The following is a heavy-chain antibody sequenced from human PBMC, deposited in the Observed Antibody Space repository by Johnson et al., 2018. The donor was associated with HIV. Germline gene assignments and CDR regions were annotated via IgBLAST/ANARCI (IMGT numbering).Heavy chain of an antibody. CDR3: AKVIALAGRPDAFAI. J-gene: IGHJ3*02. CDR2: IRFDGNNK. CDR1: GFTFSSYG. V-gene: IGHV3-30*02. Sequence: QVQLVESGGGVVQPGGSLRLSCAASGFTFSSYGMHWVRQAPGKGLEWVSFIRFDGNNKYYADSVKGRFTISRANSKKTLHLKMRSLRGDETAIYYCAKVIALAGRPDAFAIWDQGTMVTVSS. D-gene: IGHD6-19*01.